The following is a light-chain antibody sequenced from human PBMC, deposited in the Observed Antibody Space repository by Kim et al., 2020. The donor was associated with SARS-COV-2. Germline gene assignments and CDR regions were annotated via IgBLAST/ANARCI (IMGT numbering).Light chain of an antibody. CDR3: QQYYSAPYT. Sequence: SASVGDRVTNTCRASQDISNYLAWYQQKPGKVPKLLIYDASTLQSGVPSRFSGSGSGADFTLTISSLQPEDVVTYYCQQYYSAPYTFGQGTKLEI. CDR2: DAS. J-gene: IGKJ2*01. V-gene: IGKV1-27*01. CDR1: QDISNY.